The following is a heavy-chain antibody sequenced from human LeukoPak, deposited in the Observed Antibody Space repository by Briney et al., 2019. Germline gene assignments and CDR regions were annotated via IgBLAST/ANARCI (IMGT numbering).Heavy chain of an antibody. D-gene: IGHD6-6*01. CDR1: GYTFTGYY. CDR3: ARGRGIAARPYY. Sequence: ASVKVSCKASGYTFTGYYMHWVRQAPGQGLEWMGWINPNSGGTNYAQKFQGRVTMTRDTSISTAYMELSSLRSEDTAVYYCARGRGIAARPYYWGQGTLVTVSS. V-gene: IGHV1-2*02. CDR2: INPNSGGT. J-gene: IGHJ4*02.